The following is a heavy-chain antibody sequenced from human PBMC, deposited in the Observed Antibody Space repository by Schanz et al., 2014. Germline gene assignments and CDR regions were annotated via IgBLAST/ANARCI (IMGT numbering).Heavy chain of an antibody. CDR1: GGSISRGGYS. CDR2: IFFRGST. J-gene: IGHJ6*02. V-gene: IGHV4-30-4*07. Sequence: QVQLQESGPGLVKPSQTLSLTCAVSGGSISRGGYSWSWIRQPPGKGLEWIGYIFFRGSTYYNPSLKSRVTISIDTSKNQFSLRLTSVTAADTAVYYCYGMDVWGQGTTVTVSS. CDR3: YGMDV.